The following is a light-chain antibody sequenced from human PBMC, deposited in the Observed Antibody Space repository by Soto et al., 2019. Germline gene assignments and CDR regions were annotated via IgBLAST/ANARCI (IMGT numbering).Light chain of an antibody. V-gene: IGKV3-20*01. Sequence: EIVLTQSPGTLSLSPGERATLSCTASQSVSSSYLAWYQQKPGQAPRLLIYGASSRATGIPDRFSGSGSGTDFPVTISRLEPEDFVVYYCQQYGSSPFTFGGGTKVEIK. CDR3: QQYGSSPFT. CDR2: GAS. CDR1: QSVSSSY. J-gene: IGKJ4*01.